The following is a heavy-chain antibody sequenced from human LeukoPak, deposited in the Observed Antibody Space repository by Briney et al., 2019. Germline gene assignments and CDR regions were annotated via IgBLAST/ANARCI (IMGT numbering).Heavy chain of an antibody. J-gene: IGHJ4*02. CDR3: ARTMVRGVITTTKKYYFDY. D-gene: IGHD3-10*01. Sequence: PSETLSLTCAVYGGSFSGYYWSWIRQPPGKGLEWIGEINHSGSTNYNPSLKSRVTISVDTSKNQFSLKLSSVTAADTAVYYCARTMVRGVITTTKKYYFDYWGRGTLVTVSS. CDR2: INHSGST. CDR1: GGSFSGYY. V-gene: IGHV4-34*01.